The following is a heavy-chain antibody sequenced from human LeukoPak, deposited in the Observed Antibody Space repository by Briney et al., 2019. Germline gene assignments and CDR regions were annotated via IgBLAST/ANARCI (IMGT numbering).Heavy chain of an antibody. CDR1: GGSFSGYY. J-gene: IGHJ4*02. CDR3: ASSPRAPHFYDSSGTRGGY. Sequence: PSETLSLTCAVYGGSFSGYYWSWIRQPPGKGLEWIGEINHSGSTNYNPSLKSRVTISVDTSKNQFSLKLSSVTAAVTAVYYCASSPRAPHFYDSSGTRGGYWGQGTLVTVSS. CDR2: INHSGST. V-gene: IGHV4-34*01. D-gene: IGHD3-22*01.